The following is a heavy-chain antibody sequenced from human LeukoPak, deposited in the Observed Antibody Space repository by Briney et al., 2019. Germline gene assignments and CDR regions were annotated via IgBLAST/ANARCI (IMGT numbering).Heavy chain of an antibody. J-gene: IGHJ4*02. Sequence: GGSLRLSCAASGFTFSNYTMNWVRQAPGKGLVWVSSISSSSSYIFYADSVKGRFTISRDNAKNSLYLQMNSLRAEDTAVYYCASSLLYRVFDYWGQGTLVTVSS. V-gene: IGHV3-21*01. CDR1: GFTFSNYT. CDR3: ASSLLYRVFDY. D-gene: IGHD1-1*01. CDR2: ISSSSSYI.